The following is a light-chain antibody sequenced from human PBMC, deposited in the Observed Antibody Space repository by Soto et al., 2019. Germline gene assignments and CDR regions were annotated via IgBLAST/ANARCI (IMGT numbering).Light chain of an antibody. Sequence: DIVMTQSPDSLAVSLGERATINCKSSQSVFFNSNNKNYLAWYQQKPGQPPKLLIYWASTRESGVPDRFSGSGSGTDFTLTISSLQAEDVAFYYCQQYYNIPPTFGQGTKGEI. CDR2: WAS. J-gene: IGKJ1*01. V-gene: IGKV4-1*01. CDR1: QSVFFNSNNKNY. CDR3: QQYYNIPPT.